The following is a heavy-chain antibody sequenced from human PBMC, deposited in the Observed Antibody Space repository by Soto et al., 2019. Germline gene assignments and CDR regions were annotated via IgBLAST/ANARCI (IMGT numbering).Heavy chain of an antibody. CDR1: GFTFSSYD. J-gene: IGHJ6*02. CDR2: IGTAGDT. D-gene: IGHD1-26*01. V-gene: IGHV3-13*01. Sequence: GGSLRLSCAASGFTFSSYDMHWVRQATGKGVEWVSAIGTAGDTYYPGSVKGRFTISRENAKNSLYLQMNSLRAEDTAVYYCARAGSYSLYYYYGMDVWGQGTTVTVSS. CDR3: ARAGSYSLYYYYGMDV.